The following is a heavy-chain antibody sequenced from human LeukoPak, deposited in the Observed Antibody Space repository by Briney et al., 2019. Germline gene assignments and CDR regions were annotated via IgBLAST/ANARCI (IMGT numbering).Heavy chain of an antibody. CDR2: ISWNSGSI. Sequence: GRSLRLSCAASGFTFDDYAMHWVRQAPGKGLEWVSGISWNSGSIGYADSVKGRFTISTDKAKNSPYLQMNSLRGEDTALYYCAKGRDKYQLLSKNWFDPWGEGTLVTVSS. CDR3: AKGRDKYQLLSKNWFDP. V-gene: IGHV3-9*01. CDR1: GFTFDDYA. J-gene: IGHJ5*02. D-gene: IGHD2-2*01.